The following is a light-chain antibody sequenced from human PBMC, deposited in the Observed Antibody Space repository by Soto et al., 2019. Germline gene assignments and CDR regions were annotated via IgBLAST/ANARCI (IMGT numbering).Light chain of an antibody. CDR3: QQYYSYPPT. CDR1: QGISSY. CDR2: AAS. V-gene: IGKV1-8*01. J-gene: IGKJ4*01. Sequence: IQMTQSPSSHSASTGDRVTITARASQGISSYLAWYQQKPGKAPKLLIYAASTLQSGVPSRFSGSGSGTDFTLTISCLQSEDFATYYCQQYYSYPPTFGGGTKVDIK.